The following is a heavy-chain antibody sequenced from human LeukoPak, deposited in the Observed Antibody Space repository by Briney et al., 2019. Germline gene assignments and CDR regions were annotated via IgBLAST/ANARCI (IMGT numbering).Heavy chain of an antibody. V-gene: IGHV3-48*03. CDR1: GFTFSTYE. Sequence: GGPLRLSCAASGFTFSTYEMNWVRQAPGKGLEWVSYISSSGSTIYYADSVKGRFTISRDNAKNSLYLQMNSLRAEDTAVYYCARGPLHVVVPAATWFDPWGQGILVTVSS. J-gene: IGHJ5*02. CDR3: ARGPLHVVVPAATWFDP. CDR2: ISSSGSTI. D-gene: IGHD2-2*01.